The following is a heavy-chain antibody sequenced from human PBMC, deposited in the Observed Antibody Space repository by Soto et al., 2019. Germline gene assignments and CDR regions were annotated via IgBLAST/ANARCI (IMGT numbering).Heavy chain of an antibody. J-gene: IGHJ4*02. CDR3: ARDLPILHYSDSSGALGSSAY. CDR1: GYTFTSYG. CDR2: ISAYNGNT. V-gene: IGHV1-18*01. Sequence: ASVKVSCKASGYTFTSYGISWVRQAPGQGLEWMGWISAYNGNTNYAQKLQGRVTMTTDTSTSTAYMELRSLRSDDTAVYYCARDLPILHYSDSSGALGSSAYWRQGTLVTVSS. D-gene: IGHD3-22*01.